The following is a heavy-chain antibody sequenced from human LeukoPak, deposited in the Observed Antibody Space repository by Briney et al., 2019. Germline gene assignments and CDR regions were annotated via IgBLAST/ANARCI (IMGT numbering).Heavy chain of an antibody. CDR3: AKDNYGGNGALDY. D-gene: IGHD4-23*01. V-gene: IGHV3-23*01. Sequence: GGSLRLSCAASGFTFSSYAMSWVRQAPGKGLEWVSAISGSGGSTYYADSVKGRFTISRDNSKNTLYLRMNSLRAEDTAVYYCAKDNYGGNGALDYWGQGTLVTVSS. CDR2: ISGSGGST. CDR1: GFTFSSYA. J-gene: IGHJ4*02.